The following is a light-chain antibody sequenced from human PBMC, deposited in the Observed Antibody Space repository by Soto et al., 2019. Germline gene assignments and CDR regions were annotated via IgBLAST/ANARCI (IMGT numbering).Light chain of an antibody. CDR2: GAS. Sequence: EIVMTQSPATLSVSPGGRATLSCRASQTISGTLAWYQQKPGQAPRLLIHGASTRAPGFPARFSGSGSGTDFTLTISSLQYEDFEVYYCQQYDNWPWTLGQGTKVDIK. J-gene: IGKJ1*01. V-gene: IGKV3-15*01. CDR3: QQYDNWPWT. CDR1: QTISGT.